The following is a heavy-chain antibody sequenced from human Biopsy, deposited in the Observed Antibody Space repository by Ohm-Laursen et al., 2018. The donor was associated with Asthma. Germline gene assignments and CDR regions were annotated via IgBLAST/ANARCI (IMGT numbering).Heavy chain of an antibody. Sequence: SLRLSRTASGFTFGDYWMSWVRQVPGKGLEWVANIKHDGTEKNHVDSLKGRFTISRDNAKNSLYLQMNSLRAEDTAVYYCARTFHFWSPYHAERYQLWGQGTLVTVSS. D-gene: IGHD3-3*02. CDR1: GFTFGDYW. CDR2: IKHDGTEK. J-gene: IGHJ1*01. V-gene: IGHV3-7*01. CDR3: ARTFHFWSPYHAERYQL.